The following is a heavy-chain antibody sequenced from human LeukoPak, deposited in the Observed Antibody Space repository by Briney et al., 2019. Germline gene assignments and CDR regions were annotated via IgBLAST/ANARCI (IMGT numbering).Heavy chain of an antibody. CDR1: GGSISSYY. CDR2: IYYSGIT. J-gene: IGHJ3*02. CDR3: ARHDGTRSCIVLVPAAMAPSDFYDAFDI. V-gene: IGHV4-59*08. Sequence: PSETQSLTCTVSGGSISSYYWSWIRQPPGKGLEWIGYIYYSGITNYNPSLKSRVTISVDTSMNQFSLKLSSVTAADTAVYYCARHDGTRSCIVLVPAAMAPSDFYDAFDIWGQGTMVTVSS. D-gene: IGHD2-2*01.